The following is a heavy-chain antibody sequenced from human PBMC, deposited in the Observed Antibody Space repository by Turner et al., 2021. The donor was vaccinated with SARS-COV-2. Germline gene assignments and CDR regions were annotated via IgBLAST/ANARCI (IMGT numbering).Heavy chain of an antibody. CDR3: ARDLGYSGYGASPYFDY. V-gene: IGHV1-69*01. D-gene: IGHD5-12*01. CDR1: GGTFSSYP. CDR2: IIPIFDTA. J-gene: IGHJ4*02. Sequence: QVQLVQSGAEVKKPGSSVKVSCKASGGTFSSYPISWVRQAPGQGLEWMGGIIPIFDTANYAQKFQGRVTITADESTSTAYMELSSLRSEDTAVYYCARDLGYSGYGASPYFDYWGQGTLVTVSS.